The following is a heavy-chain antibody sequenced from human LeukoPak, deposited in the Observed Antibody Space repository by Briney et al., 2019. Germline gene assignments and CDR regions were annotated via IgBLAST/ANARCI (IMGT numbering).Heavy chain of an antibody. V-gene: IGHV3-33*08. CDR1: GFTFSNYG. J-gene: IGHJ4*02. Sequence: PGGSLRLSCAASGFTFSNYGMTWVRQAPGKGLEWVAVIWFDGSNKYYADSVKGRFTISRDNSKNMLYLQMNSLRAEDTAVFYCARSTYFGDYWGQGILVTVSS. CDR3: ARSTYFGDY. D-gene: IGHD2/OR15-2a*01. CDR2: IWFDGSNK.